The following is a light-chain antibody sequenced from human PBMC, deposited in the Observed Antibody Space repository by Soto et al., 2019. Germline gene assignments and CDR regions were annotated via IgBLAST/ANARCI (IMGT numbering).Light chain of an antibody. CDR2: AAS. CDR1: QSVSISY. Sequence: EIVLTQSPGTLSLSPGDXATLSCRASQSVSISYLGWYQQKPGQAPRLLIYAASGRATGIPDRFSGSGSGTDFNLTISRLEPEDFAVYYCQQYGSSPLTFGGGTKVDIK. J-gene: IGKJ4*01. V-gene: IGKV3-20*01. CDR3: QQYGSSPLT.